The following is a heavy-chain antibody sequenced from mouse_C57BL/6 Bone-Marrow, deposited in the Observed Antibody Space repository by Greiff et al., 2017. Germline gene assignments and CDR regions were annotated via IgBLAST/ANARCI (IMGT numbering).Heavy chain of an antibody. CDR2: INPSNGGT. Sequence: VQLQQSGTELVKPGASVKLSCKASGYTFTSYWMHWVKQRPGQGLEWIGNINPSNGGTNYNEKFKSKATLTVDKSSSTAYMQLSSLTSEDSAVYYCASHYYGSDDWYFDVWGTGTTVTVSS. CDR1: GYTFTSYW. CDR3: ASHYYGSDDWYFDV. D-gene: IGHD1-1*01. J-gene: IGHJ1*03. V-gene: IGHV1-53*01.